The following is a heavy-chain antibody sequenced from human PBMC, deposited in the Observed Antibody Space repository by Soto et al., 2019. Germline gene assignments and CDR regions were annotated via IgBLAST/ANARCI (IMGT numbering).Heavy chain of an antibody. CDR2: ISGGGGGT. Sequence: EVRLLESGGGLAQPGGSLRLSCVISGFTFDNYAMSWVRQAPGKGLEWVSAISGGGGGTYYADSVRGRFIISRDNSKNTVYLQVNGLRTEDTAVYYCAKDVHYDSSGGLDSWGQGTLVTVSS. CDR1: GFTFDNYA. CDR3: AKDVHYDSSGGLDS. V-gene: IGHV3-23*01. D-gene: IGHD3-22*01. J-gene: IGHJ4*02.